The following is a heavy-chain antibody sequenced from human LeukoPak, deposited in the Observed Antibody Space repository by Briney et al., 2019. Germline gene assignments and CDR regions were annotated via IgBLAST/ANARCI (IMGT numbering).Heavy chain of an antibody. J-gene: IGHJ4*02. CDR2: ISSSGSTI. CDR3: ARGLLFSSYYFDY. CDR1: GFTFSDYY. Sequence: GGSLRLSCAASGFTFSDYYMSWIRQAPGKGLEWVSYISSSGSTIYYADSVKGRSTIPRDNAKNSLYLQMNSLRAEDTAVYYCARGLLFSSYYFDYWGQGTLVTVSS. D-gene: IGHD2-21*02. V-gene: IGHV3-11*04.